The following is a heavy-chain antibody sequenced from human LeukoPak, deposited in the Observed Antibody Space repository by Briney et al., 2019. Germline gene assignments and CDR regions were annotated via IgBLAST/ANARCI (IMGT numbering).Heavy chain of an antibody. D-gene: IGHD6-13*01. CDR3: ARDSASWYWDFEY. CDR1: GYTFTGYY. CDR2: INPNSGGT. V-gene: IGHV1-2*02. J-gene: IGHJ4*02. Sequence: ASVKVSCNASGYTFTGYYMHWVRQAPGQGLEWMGWINPNSGGTNYAQKFRGRVTMTRDTSISTAYMELSRLRSDDTAVYYCARDSASWYWDFEYWGQGTLVTVSS.